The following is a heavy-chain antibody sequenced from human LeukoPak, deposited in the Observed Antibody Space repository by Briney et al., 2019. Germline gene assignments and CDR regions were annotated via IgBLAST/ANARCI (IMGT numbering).Heavy chain of an antibody. CDR3: ARDFVTAIRDLDDYYYYMDV. CDR1: GFTFGDYY. Sequence: GSLRLSCAASGFTFGDYYMSWVRQAPGKGLEWVSYISSSGSTKYYVDSVKGRFTISRDNAKNSLYLQMNSLRAEDTAVYFCARDFVTAIRDLDDYYYYMDVWGTGTTVTVSS. V-gene: IGHV3-11*04. J-gene: IGHJ6*03. CDR2: ISSSGSTK. D-gene: IGHD2-21*02.